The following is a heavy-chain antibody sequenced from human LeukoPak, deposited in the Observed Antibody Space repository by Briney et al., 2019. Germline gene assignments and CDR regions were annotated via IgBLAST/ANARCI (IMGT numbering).Heavy chain of an antibody. J-gene: IGHJ6*03. CDR3: ARGLGYCSGGSCYYRRYYYYYMDV. D-gene: IGHD2-15*01. CDR2: INPNSGGT. Sequence: ASVKVSCKASGYTFTGYYMHWVRQAPGQGLEWMGWINPNSGGTNYAQKFQGRVTMTRDTSISTAYMELSSLRSEDTAVYYCARGLGYCSGGSCYYRRYYYYYMDVWGKGTTVTISS. V-gene: IGHV1-2*02. CDR1: GYTFTGYY.